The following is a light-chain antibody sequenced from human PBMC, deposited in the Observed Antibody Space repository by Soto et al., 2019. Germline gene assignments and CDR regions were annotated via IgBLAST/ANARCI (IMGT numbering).Light chain of an antibody. V-gene: IGLV2-14*01. J-gene: IGLJ1*01. CDR2: EVS. Sequence: QSVLPQPASVSGSPGQSITISCTGTSSDVGGTNYVSWYQQHPGKAPKLMIYEVSNRPSGVSNRFSGSKSGNTASLTISGLQAEDEADYYCSAYTSSSTGVFGTGTKVTVL. CDR1: SSDVGGTNY. CDR3: SAYTSSSTGV.